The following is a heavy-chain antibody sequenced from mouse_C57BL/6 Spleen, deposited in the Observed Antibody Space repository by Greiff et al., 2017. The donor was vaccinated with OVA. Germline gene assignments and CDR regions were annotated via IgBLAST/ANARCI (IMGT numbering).Heavy chain of an antibody. Sequence: QVQLQQPGAELVKPGASVKLSCKASGYTFTSYWMHWVKQRPGQGLEWIGMIHPNSGSTNYNEKFKSKATLTVDKSSSTAYMQLSSLTSEDSAVYYCARGGYSNGVLYAMDYWGQGTSVTVSS. D-gene: IGHD2-5*01. J-gene: IGHJ4*01. CDR3: ARGGYSNGVLYAMDY. CDR1: GYTFTSYW. V-gene: IGHV1-64*01. CDR2: IHPNSGST.